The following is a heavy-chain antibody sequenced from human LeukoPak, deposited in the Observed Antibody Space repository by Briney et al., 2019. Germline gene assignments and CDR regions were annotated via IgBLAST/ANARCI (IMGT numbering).Heavy chain of an antibody. CDR1: GFTFSSYS. V-gene: IGHV3-48*01. D-gene: IGHD3-22*01. Sequence: GGSLRLSCAASGFTFSSYSMNWVRQAPGKGLEWVSYISSSSSTIYYADSVKGRFTISRDNSKNTLYLLMHSLRPEDTAVYYCAREAYDSSAYYFDCWGQGALVTVSS. CDR2: ISSSSSTI. J-gene: IGHJ4*02. CDR3: AREAYDSSAYYFDC.